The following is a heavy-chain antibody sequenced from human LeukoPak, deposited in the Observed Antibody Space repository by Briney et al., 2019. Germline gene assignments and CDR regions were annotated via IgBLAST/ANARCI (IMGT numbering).Heavy chain of an antibody. Sequence: GGSLRLSCAASGFTFSSYGMHWVRQAPGKGLEWVAVIWYDGSNKYYADSVKGRFTISRDNSKNTLYLQMNSLRAEDTAVYYCASRRDGYSYYFDYWGQGTLVTVSS. CDR2: IWYDGSNK. CDR1: GFTFSSYG. J-gene: IGHJ4*02. D-gene: IGHD5-24*01. V-gene: IGHV3-33*01. CDR3: ASRRDGYSYYFDY.